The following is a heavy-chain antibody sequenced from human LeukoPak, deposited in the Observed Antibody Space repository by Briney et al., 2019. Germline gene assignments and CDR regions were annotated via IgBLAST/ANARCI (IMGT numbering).Heavy chain of an antibody. CDR1: GFTFSSHA. V-gene: IGHV3-23*01. CDR2: ISGSGGST. J-gene: IGHJ4*02. Sequence: PGGSLRLSCAASGFTFSSHAMSWVRQAPGKGLEWVSAISGSGGSTYYADSVKGRFTISRDNSKNTLYLQMNSLRAEDTAVYYCAKDRNYYDSSGYNDYWGQGTLVTVSS. D-gene: IGHD3-22*01. CDR3: AKDRNYYDSSGYNDY.